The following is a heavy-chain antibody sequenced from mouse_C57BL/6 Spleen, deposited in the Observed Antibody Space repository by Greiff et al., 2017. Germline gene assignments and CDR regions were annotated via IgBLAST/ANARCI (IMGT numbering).Heavy chain of an antibody. CDR3: ASTRGYYDY. D-gene: IGHD2-3*01. CDR2: IDPSDSYT. CDR1: GYTFTSYC. J-gene: IGHJ2*01. V-gene: IGHV1-69*01. Sequence: QVQLQQPGAELVMPGASVKLSCKASGYTFTSYCMHWVKQRPGQGLEWIGEIDPSDSYTNYNQKFKGKSTLTVDKSSSTAYMQLRSLTSEDSAVYYWASTRGYYDYWGQGTTLTVSS.